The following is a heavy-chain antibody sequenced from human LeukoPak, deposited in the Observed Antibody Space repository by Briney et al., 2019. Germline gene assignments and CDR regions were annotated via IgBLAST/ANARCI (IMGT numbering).Heavy chain of an antibody. CDR1: GFAFGNYA. J-gene: IGHJ4*02. D-gene: IGHD4-17*01. CDR2: IDSSGTYT. Sequence: GGSLRLSCAASGFAFGNYAMGWVRQAPGKGLEWVSSIDSSGTYTPSAESVKGRFTTSRDNSENTMYLQLNSLRAEDTAVYSCAKVSTVTENFDHWGQGTLVTVSS. V-gene: IGHV3-23*05. CDR3: AKVSTVTENFDH.